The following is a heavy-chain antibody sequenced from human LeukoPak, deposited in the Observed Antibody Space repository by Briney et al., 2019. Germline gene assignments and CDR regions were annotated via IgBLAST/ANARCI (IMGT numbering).Heavy chain of an antibody. CDR2: INPNSGGT. CDR3: ARGHITMVRGVIGGEHYFDY. CDR1: GYTFTGYY. V-gene: IGHV1-2*02. J-gene: IGHJ4*02. D-gene: IGHD3-10*01. Sequence: ASVKVSCKASGYTFTGYYMHWVRQAPGQGLEWMGWINPNSGGTNYAQKFQGRVTMTRDTFISTAYMELSRLRSDDTAVYYCARGHITMVRGVIGGEHYFDYWGQGTLVTVSS.